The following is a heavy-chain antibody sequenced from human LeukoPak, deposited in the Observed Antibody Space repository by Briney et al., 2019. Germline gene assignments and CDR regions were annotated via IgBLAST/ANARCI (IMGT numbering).Heavy chain of an antibody. D-gene: IGHD6-19*01. CDR2: MSYDGSNK. V-gene: IGHV3-30-3*01. Sequence: GGSLRLSCAASGFTFRSYAMHWVRQAPGKGLEWVAVMSYDGSNKYYADSVKGRFTISRDNSKNTLYLQMNSLRVEDTAVYYCARGAVAGTWPGSFDLWGQGTMVTVSS. J-gene: IGHJ3*01. CDR1: GFTFRSYA. CDR3: ARGAVAGTWPGSFDL.